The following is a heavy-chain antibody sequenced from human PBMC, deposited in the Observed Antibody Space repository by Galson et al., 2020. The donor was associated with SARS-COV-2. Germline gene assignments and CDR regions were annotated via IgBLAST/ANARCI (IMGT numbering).Heavy chain of an antibody. J-gene: IGHJ4*02. CDR1: GFTFDDYA. D-gene: IGHD6-19*01. Sequence: GGSLRLSCAASGFTFDDYAMHWVRQAPGKGLEWVSGISWNSGSIGYADSVKGRFTISRDNAKNSLYLQMNSLRAEDTALYYCAKDIGYSSGGLGYWGQGTLVTVSS. V-gene: IGHV3-9*01. CDR3: AKDIGYSSGGLGY. CDR2: ISWNSGSI.